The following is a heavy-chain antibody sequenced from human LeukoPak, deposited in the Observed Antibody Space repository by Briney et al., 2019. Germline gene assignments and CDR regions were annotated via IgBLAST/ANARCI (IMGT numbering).Heavy chain of an antibody. D-gene: IGHD2-2*01. Sequence: GASVKVSGKASGYTFTRYYMHWVRQAPGQGLEWMGIIHPSSGSTSYAQKFEGRVTLTRDTSTSTVYMELISLRSEDTAVYYCARDSSTSSLADPWGQGTLVTVSS. CDR1: GYTFTRYY. CDR3: ARDSSTSSLADP. V-gene: IGHV1-46*01. J-gene: IGHJ5*02. CDR2: IHPSSGST.